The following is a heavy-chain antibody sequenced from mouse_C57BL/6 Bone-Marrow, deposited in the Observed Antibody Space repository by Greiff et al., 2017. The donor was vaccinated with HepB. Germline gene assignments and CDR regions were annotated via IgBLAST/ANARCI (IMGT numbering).Heavy chain of an antibody. CDR1: GFTFSSYA. Sequence: EVKLQESGGGLVKPGGSLKLSCAASGFTFSSYAMSWVRQTPEKRLEWVATISDGGSYTYYPDNVKGRFTISRDNAKNNLYLQMSHLKSEDTAMYYCARDHYYGSSSWFAYWGQGTLVTVSA. CDR2: ISDGGSYT. CDR3: ARDHYYGSSSWFAY. J-gene: IGHJ3*01. V-gene: IGHV5-4*01. D-gene: IGHD1-1*01.